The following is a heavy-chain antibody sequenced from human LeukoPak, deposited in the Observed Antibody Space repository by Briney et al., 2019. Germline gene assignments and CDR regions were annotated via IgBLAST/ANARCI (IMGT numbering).Heavy chain of an antibody. CDR3: ATALTLRGEYYFDY. D-gene: IGHD4-17*01. V-gene: IGHV1-24*01. CDR1: GYTLTELS. J-gene: IGHJ4*02. Sequence: ASVKVSCKVSGYTLTELSMHWVRQAPGKGLEWMGGFDPEDGETIYAQKFQGRVTMTEDTSTDTAYMELSGLRSEDTAVYYCATALTLRGEYYFDYWGQGTLVTVSS. CDR2: FDPEDGET.